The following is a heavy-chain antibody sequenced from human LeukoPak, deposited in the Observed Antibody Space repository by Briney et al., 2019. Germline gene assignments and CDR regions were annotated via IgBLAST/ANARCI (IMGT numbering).Heavy chain of an antibody. Sequence: SETPSLTCTVSGDSISSGGNYWSWLRQHPGKGLEWIGYIYYSGSTYYNPSLKSRLTISVDTSNNQFSLKLSSVTAADTAVYYCASWGNSGYASGYFDYWGQGTLVTVSS. J-gene: IGHJ4*02. CDR3: ASWGNSGYASGYFDY. V-gene: IGHV4-31*03. CDR1: GDSISSGGNY. CDR2: IYYSGST. D-gene: IGHD5-12*01.